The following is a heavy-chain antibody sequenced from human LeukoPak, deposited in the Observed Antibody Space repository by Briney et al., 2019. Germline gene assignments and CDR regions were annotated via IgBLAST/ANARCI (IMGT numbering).Heavy chain of an antibody. D-gene: IGHD3-16*01. CDR3: GRGGVWGVAPGY. V-gene: IGHV3-23*01. J-gene: IGHJ4*02. CDR2: FSATGSST. Sequence: GGSLRLSCAASGFTFSSYGMSWVRQAPGKGLEWVSAFSATGSSTDYADSVKGRFTISRDESKNTLYLQMNSLRAEDTAIYYCGRGGVWGVAPGYWGQGTLVTVSS. CDR1: GFTFSSYG.